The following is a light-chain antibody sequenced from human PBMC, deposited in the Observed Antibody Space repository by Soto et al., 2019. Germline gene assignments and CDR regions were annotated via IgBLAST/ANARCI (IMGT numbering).Light chain of an antibody. CDR1: QTISSW. V-gene: IGKV1-5*03. CDR2: KAS. Sequence: DIQMTQSPSTLSGSVGDRVTSTCRASQTISSWLAWYQQKPGKAPKLLIYKASTLKSGVPSRFSGSGSGPEFTLTNSSLQPDDFATYYCQHYNSYSEAFGHGTKVELK. J-gene: IGKJ1*01. CDR3: QHYNSYSEA.